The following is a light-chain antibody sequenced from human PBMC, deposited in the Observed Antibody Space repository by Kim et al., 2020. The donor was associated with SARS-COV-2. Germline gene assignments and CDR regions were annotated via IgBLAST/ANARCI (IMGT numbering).Light chain of an antibody. CDR1: QSVADYH. J-gene: IGKJ2*01. V-gene: IGKV3-20*01. CDR3: QQYDRPPYT. Sequence: LSPGERVILSCRASQSVADYHLAWFQQEPGQAPMLLIYGTSSRATGIPDRFSGSGSETDFTLTISRLEPEDSAVYYCQQYDRPPYTFGQGTKLEI. CDR2: GTS.